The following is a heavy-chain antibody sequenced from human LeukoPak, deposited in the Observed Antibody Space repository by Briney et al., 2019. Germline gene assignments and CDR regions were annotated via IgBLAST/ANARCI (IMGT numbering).Heavy chain of an antibody. CDR2: IYYDGST. Sequence: SETLSLTCTVSGASLARDMYHWGWVRQSPGKGLEWLGTIYYDGSTFYSPSFKSRVTISINASKKQLSLNLASVTAADTAVYYCARRGDAWQILYSFDVWGQGTAVNVSS. CDR3: ARRGDAWQILYSFDV. J-gene: IGHJ3*01. V-gene: IGHV4-39*01. D-gene: IGHD2-15*01. CDR1: GASLARDMYH.